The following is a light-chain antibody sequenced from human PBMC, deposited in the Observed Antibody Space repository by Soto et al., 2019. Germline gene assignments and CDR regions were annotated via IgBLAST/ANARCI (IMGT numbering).Light chain of an antibody. Sequence: DIQMTQSPSSLSASVGDRVTITCRASQGIRNDLGWYQQKPGRAPKLLISDASSFESGVPSRFSGSGSGTEFTLTISSLQPDDFATYFCQQYNTYSWTFGQGTKVDIK. CDR2: DAS. J-gene: IGKJ1*01. V-gene: IGKV1-17*01. CDR3: QQYNTYSWT. CDR1: QGIRND.